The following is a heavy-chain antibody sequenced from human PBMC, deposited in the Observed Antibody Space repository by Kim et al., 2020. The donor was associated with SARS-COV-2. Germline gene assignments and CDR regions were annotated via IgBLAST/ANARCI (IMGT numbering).Heavy chain of an antibody. V-gene: IGHV3-53*01. J-gene: IGHJ6*02. D-gene: IGHD2-15*01. Sequence: GGSLRLSCAASGFTVSSNYMSWVRQAPGKGLEWVSVIYSGGSTYYADSVKGRFTISRDNSKNTLYLQMNSLRAEDTAVYYCAITWPLCSGGSCYEGGMDVWGQGTTVTVSS. CDR2: IYSGGST. CDR3: AITWPLCSGGSCYEGGMDV. CDR1: GFTVSSNY.